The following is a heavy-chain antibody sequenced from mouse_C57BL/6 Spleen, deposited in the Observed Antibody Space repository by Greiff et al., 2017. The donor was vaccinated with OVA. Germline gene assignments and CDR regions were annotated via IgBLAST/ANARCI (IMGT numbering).Heavy chain of an antibody. J-gene: IGHJ2*01. V-gene: IGHV1-61*01. D-gene: IGHD3-2*02. CDR3: ARSVDSSGYPLYFDY. CDR2: IYPSDSET. Sequence: QVQLQQPGAELVRPGSSVKLSCKASGYTFTSYWMDWVKQRPGQGLEWIGNIYPSDSETHYNQKFKDKATLTVDKSYSTASMQLSSLTSEDSSVYSCARSVDSSGYPLYFDYWGQGTTLTVSS. CDR1: GYTFTSYW.